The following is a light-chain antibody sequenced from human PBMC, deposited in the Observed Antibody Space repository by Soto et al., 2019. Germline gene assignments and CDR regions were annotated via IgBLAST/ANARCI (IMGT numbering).Light chain of an antibody. J-gene: IGKJ1*01. CDR1: QNIGSN. Sequence: EVVMTQSPATLSASPGERVILSCRASQNIGSNLAWYQQRPGQAPRLLIYYTSNRATGIPARFSGSGSGTDFTLTINSLAPEDFAIYYCHQRQSWPRTFGQGTKVDI. CDR2: YTS. CDR3: HQRQSWPRT. V-gene: IGKV3-11*01.